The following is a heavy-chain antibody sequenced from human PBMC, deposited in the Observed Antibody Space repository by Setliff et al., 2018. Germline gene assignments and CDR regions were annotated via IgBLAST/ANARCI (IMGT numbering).Heavy chain of an antibody. CDR2: IYSGGST. Sequence: AGGSLRLSCAASGFTVSSNYMSWVRRAPGKGLEWVSIIYSGGSTYYADSVKGRFTISRDNSKNTLYLQMNSLRAEDTAVYYCARAITGKGDASDIWGQGTMVTVSS. J-gene: IGHJ3*02. V-gene: IGHV3-53*01. D-gene: IGHD1-20*01. CDR1: GFTVSSNY. CDR3: ARAITGKGDASDI.